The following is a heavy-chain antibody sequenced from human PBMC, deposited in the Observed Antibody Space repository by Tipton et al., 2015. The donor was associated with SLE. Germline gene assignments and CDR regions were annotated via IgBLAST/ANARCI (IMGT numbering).Heavy chain of an antibody. CDR2: IHVGGNA. D-gene: IGHD6-13*01. J-gene: IGHJ4*02. Sequence: SLRLSCVSSGFTFRSHGMHWVRQAPGKGLEWVSIIHVGGNADYADSVKGRFTISRDTSKNSVYLHMQSLRPDDTAVYFCARDSSNWYIFDYWGPGILVTVSS. CDR3: ARDSSNWYIFDY. V-gene: IGHV3-30*03. CDR1: GFTFRSHG.